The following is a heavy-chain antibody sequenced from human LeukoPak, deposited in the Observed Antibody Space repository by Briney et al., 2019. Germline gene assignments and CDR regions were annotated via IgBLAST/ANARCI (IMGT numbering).Heavy chain of an antibody. V-gene: IGHV2-70*04. D-gene: IGHD2-15*01. CDR1: GFSLSTSEMR. Sequence: SGPTLVNPTQTLTLTCTFSGFSLSTSEMRVSWIRQPPGKALEWLARIDWDDDKFYSTSLKTRLTISKYTSKNQVVLTMTNMGPVDTATYYCARMGCSGGSCYSKYYFDYWGQGILVTVSS. J-gene: IGHJ4*02. CDR2: IDWDDDK. CDR3: ARMGCSGGSCYSKYYFDY.